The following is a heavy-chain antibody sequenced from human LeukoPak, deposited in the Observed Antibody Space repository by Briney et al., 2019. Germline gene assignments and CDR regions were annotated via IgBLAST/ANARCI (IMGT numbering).Heavy chain of an antibody. CDR2: ISSSGSTV. Sequence: GGSLRLSCAASGFTFSSYEMNWVRQAPGKGLEWVSYISSSGSTVYYADSVKGRFTISRDNAKNSLYLRMNSLRAEDTAVYYCARDTYGSGTYSVYWGQGTLVTVSS. V-gene: IGHV3-48*03. CDR1: GFTFSSYE. J-gene: IGHJ4*02. CDR3: ARDTYGSGTYSVY. D-gene: IGHD3-10*01.